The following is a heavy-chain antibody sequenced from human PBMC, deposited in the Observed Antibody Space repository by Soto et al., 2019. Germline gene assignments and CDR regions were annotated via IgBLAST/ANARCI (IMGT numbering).Heavy chain of an antibody. CDR2: ISPDGSTT. J-gene: IGHJ4*02. V-gene: IGHV3-74*01. CDR3: TRVISGSSGLFNY. Sequence: EVQLVEAGGDLVQPGGSLRLSCVASGFTISNYWMHWVRQAPGKGLIWVSRISPDGSTTNYADSVKGRFTISRDNAKNTPYPQMDSLRAEDTALYYCTRVISGSSGLFNYWGQGTLATVSS. D-gene: IGHD1-26*01. CDR1: GFTISNYW.